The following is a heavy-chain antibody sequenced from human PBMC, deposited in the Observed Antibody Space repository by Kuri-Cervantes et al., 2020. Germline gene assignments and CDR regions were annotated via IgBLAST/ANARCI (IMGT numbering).Heavy chain of an antibody. J-gene: IGHJ5*02. CDR2: INPNSGGT. CDR1: GYTFNGYY. Sequence: ASVTVSCKASGYTFNGYYMHGVRQAPGQGLEWMGWINPNSGGTNYAQKFQGWVTMTRDTSISTPYMELSRLRSDGAAVYYWERGTCYMIVAATKFDPWGQGTLVTVSS. D-gene: IGHD3-22*01. V-gene: IGHV1-2*04. CDR3: ERGTCYMIVAATKFDP.